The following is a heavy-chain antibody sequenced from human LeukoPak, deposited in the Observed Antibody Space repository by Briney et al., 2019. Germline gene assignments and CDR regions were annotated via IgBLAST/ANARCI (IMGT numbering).Heavy chain of an antibody. CDR1: GFMFRSHW. J-gene: IGHJ6*02. V-gene: IGHV3-7*01. Sequence: GGSLRLSCAASGFMFRSHWMTWVRQAPGQGLEWVANIKTDGSEKFYMDSLKGRFSISRDNAKSTMYLQMNSLRADDTAVYYCVRFRRDYYYGLDVWGQGTTVIVSS. CDR2: IKTDGSEK. CDR3: VRFRRDYYYGLDV.